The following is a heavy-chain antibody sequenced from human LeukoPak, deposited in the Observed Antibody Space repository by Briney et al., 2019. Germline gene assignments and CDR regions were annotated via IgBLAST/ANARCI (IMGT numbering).Heavy chain of an antibody. CDR3: ARHIAASDTSHFYYGMDV. CDR2: IYYSGST. V-gene: IGHV4-59*08. D-gene: IGHD6-25*01. J-gene: IGHJ6*02. Sequence: PSETLSLTCTVSGGSISSYYWSWIRQPPGKGLEWIGYIYYSGSTNYNPSLKSRVTISVDTSKNQFSLKLSSVTAADTAVYYCARHIAASDTSHFYYGMDVWDQGTTVTVSS. CDR1: GGSISSYY.